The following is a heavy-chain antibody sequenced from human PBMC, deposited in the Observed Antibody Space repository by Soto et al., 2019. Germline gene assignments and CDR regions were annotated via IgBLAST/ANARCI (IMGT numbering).Heavy chain of an antibody. CDR1: GFTFSSYG. D-gene: IGHD3-10*01. V-gene: IGHV3-33*01. J-gene: IGHJ6*02. Sequence: QVQLVESGGGVVQPGRSLRLSCAASGFTFSSYGMHWVRQAPGKGLEWVAVIWYDGSNKYYADSVKGRFTISRDNSKNTLNLQMNSLRAADTAVYYCARDIGLRRHYGMDVWGQGTTVTVSS. CDR2: IWYDGSNK. CDR3: ARDIGLRRHYGMDV.